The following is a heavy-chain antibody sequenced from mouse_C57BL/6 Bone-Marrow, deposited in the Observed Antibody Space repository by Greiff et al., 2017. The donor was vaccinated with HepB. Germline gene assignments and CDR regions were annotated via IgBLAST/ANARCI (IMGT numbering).Heavy chain of an antibody. D-gene: IGHD2-2*01. V-gene: IGHV5-9-1*02. CDR1: GFTFSSYA. J-gene: IGHJ4*01. CDR3: TRMVTTSYYAMDD. CDR2: ISSGGDYI. Sequence: EVKLMESGEGLVKPGGSLKLSCAASGFTFSSYAMSWVRQTPEKRLEWVAYISSGGDYIYYADTVKGRFTISRDNARNNLYLQMSSLKSEDTAMYYCTRMVTTSYYAMDDWGQGTSVTVSS.